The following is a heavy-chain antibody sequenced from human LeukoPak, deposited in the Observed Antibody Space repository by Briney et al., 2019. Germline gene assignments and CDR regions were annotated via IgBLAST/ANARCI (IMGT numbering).Heavy chain of an antibody. CDR3: AKDNRRHYTSGPNPDSLH. D-gene: IGHD6-19*01. V-gene: IGHV3-23*01. CDR1: GFTFSSHA. J-gene: IGHJ4*02. CDR2: ISGSGGST. Sequence: GGSLRLSCAASGFTFSSHAMSWVRQAPGKGLEWVSAISGSGGSTYYADSVKGRFTISRDNSKNTLYLQMNSLRVEDTAFYYCAKDNRRHYTSGPNPDSLHWGQGALVTVSS.